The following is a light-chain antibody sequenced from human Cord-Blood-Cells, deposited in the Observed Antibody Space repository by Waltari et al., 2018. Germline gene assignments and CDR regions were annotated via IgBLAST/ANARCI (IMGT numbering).Light chain of an antibody. J-gene: IGKJ2*01. CDR3: QQYGSSHPYT. CDR1: QSVSSSY. CDR2: GAS. V-gene: IGKV3-20*01. Sequence: EIVLTQSPGTLSLSPGERATLSCRASQSVSSSYLAWYQQKPGQAPRLLINGASSRATGIPDRISGSGSGTDFTITISRLEPEDFAVYYCQQYGSSHPYTFGQGTKLEIK.